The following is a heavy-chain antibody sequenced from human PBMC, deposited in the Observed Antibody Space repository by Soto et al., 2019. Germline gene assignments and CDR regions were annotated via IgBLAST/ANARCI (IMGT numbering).Heavy chain of an antibody. CDR1: GGSISSSSYY. CDR2: IYYSGST. D-gene: IGHD3-22*01. Sequence: SETLSLTCTVSGGSISSSSYYWGWIRQPPGKGLEWIGSIYYSGSTYYNPSLKSRVTISVDTSKNQFSLKLSSVTAADTAVYYCARHVPYYYDSSGHLDYWGQGTLVTVS. V-gene: IGHV4-39*01. J-gene: IGHJ4*02. CDR3: ARHVPYYYDSSGHLDY.